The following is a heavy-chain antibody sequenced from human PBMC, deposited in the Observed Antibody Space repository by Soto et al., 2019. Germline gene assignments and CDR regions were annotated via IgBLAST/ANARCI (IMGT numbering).Heavy chain of an antibody. Sequence: QVPLVQSGAELKKPGASVKVSCKTSGYTLTSYGISWVRQAPGQGLEWMGWISAYNGNTNYAQKFQGRLTMTTDTSTRIAYMELRSLKSDDTAVYYCARDNSGDFWSGYSHYYFDYWGQGTLVTVSS. D-gene: IGHD3-3*01. V-gene: IGHV1-18*01. CDR2: ISAYNGNT. J-gene: IGHJ4*02. CDR1: GYTLTSYG. CDR3: ARDNSGDFWSGYSHYYFDY.